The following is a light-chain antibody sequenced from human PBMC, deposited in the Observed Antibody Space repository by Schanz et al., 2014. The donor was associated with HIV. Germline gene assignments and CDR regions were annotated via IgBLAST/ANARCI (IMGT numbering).Light chain of an antibody. CDR2: NAS. CDR3: QQYGSSRT. Sequence: EIVLTQSPGTLSLSPGERATLSCRASQSVSSSYLAWYQQKPGQAPRLLIYNASNRATGIPARFSGSGSGTDFTLTISSLEPEDFAVYYCQQYGSSRTFGQGTKVEIK. CDR1: QSVSSSY. J-gene: IGKJ1*01. V-gene: IGKV3-20*01.